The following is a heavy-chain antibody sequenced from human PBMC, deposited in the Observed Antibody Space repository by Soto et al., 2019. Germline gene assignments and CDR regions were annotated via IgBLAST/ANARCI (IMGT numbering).Heavy chain of an antibody. CDR3: AREEQQLTYYYYGMDV. J-gene: IGHJ6*02. CDR1: SYTFTSYG. Sequence: ASVKVSCKASSYTFTSYGISWVRQAPGQGLERMGWISAYNGNTNYAQKLQGRVTMTTDTSTSTAYMELRSLRSDDTAVYYCAREEQQLTYYYYGMDVWGQGTTVTVSS. CDR2: ISAYNGNT. D-gene: IGHD6-13*01. V-gene: IGHV1-18*04.